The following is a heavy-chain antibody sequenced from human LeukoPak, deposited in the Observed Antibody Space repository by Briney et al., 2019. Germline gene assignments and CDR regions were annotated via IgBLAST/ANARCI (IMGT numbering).Heavy chain of an antibody. Sequence: SETLSLTCTVSGGSISSGDYYWSWIRQPPGKGLEWIGYIYYSGSTYYNPSLKSRVTISVDTSKNQFSLKLSSVTAADTAVYYCARDPRGCSGGSCQDYWGQGTLVTVSS. CDR1: GGSISSGDYY. J-gene: IGHJ4*02. CDR2: IYYSGST. D-gene: IGHD2-15*01. CDR3: ARDPRGCSGGSCQDY. V-gene: IGHV4-30-4*01.